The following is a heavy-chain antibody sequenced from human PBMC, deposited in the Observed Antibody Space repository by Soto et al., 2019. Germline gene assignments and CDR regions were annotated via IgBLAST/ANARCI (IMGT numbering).Heavy chain of an antibody. CDR3: ARDCSSTSCYLHDAFDI. CDR1: GFTFSDYY. D-gene: IGHD2-2*01. V-gene: IGHV3-11*01. J-gene: IGHJ3*02. CDR2: ISSSGSTI. Sequence: QVQLVESGGGLVKPGGSLRLSCAASGFTFSDYYMSWIRQAPGKGLEWVSYISSSGSTIYYADSVKGRFTISRDNAKNSLYLQMNSLSAEDTAVYYCARDCSSTSCYLHDAFDIWGQGTMVTVSS.